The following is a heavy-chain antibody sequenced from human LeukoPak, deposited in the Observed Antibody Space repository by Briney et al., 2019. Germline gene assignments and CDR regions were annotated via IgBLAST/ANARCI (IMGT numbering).Heavy chain of an antibody. CDR3: AKDLGYDYVWGEGNLYDY. CDR2: IYSGGST. D-gene: IGHD3-16*01. V-gene: IGHV3-53*01. CDR1: GFTVSSNY. Sequence: GGSLRLSCAASGFTVSSNYMSWVRQAPGKGLEWVSVIYSGGSTYYADSVKGRFTISRDNSKNTVYLRMNSLRAEDTAVYYCAKDLGYDYVWGEGNLYDYWGQGTLVTVSS. J-gene: IGHJ4*02.